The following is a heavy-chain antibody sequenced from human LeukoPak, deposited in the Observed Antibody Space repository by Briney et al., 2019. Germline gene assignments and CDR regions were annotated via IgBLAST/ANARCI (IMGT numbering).Heavy chain of an antibody. CDR2: IYHSGST. CDR1: GGSISSSNW. J-gene: IGHJ3*02. D-gene: IGHD3-10*01. Sequence: SGTLSLTCAVSGGSISSSNWWSWVRQPPGKGLEWIGEIYHSGSTNYNPSLKSRVTISVDKSKNQFSLKLSSATAAGTAVYYCARGLLWFGESYDAFDIWGQGTMVTVSS. V-gene: IGHV4-4*02. CDR3: ARGLLWFGESYDAFDI.